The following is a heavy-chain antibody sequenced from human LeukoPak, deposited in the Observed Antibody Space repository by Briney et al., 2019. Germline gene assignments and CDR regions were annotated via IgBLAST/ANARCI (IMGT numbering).Heavy chain of an antibody. CDR2: ISRSGNYT. CDR1: GITFSRSA. D-gene: IGHD3-16*01. Sequence: PGGSLRLSCAASGITFSRSAMHWVRQAPGKGLEWVSSISRSGNYTYYADSVKGRFTISRDNAKNSLYLQMNSLRAEDTAVYYCTRVSYADGGYFDYWGQGTLVTVSS. CDR3: TRVSYADGGYFDY. V-gene: IGHV3-21*01. J-gene: IGHJ4*02.